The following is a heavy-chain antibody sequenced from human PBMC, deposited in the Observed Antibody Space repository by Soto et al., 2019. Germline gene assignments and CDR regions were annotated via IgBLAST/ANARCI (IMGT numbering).Heavy chain of an antibody. V-gene: IGHV3-23*01. J-gene: IGHJ4*02. Sequence: GGSLRLSCAASGFTFSSYAMSWVRQAPGKGLEWVSAISGSGGSTYYADSVKGRFTISRDNSKNTLYLQMNSLRAEDTAVYYCAKDRGYCSSTSCYGFVYWGQGTLVTVSS. D-gene: IGHD2-2*01. CDR3: AKDRGYCSSTSCYGFVY. CDR1: GFTFSSYA. CDR2: ISGSGGST.